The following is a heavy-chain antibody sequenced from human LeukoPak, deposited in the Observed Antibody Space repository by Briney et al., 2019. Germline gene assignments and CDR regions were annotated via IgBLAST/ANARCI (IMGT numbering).Heavy chain of an antibody. Sequence: GGSLRLSCAASGFTFDDYAMHWVRQAPGKGLEWVSGISWNSGSIGYADSVKGRFTISRDNSKNTLYLQMNSLRAEDTAIYYCARDVVSSGWFRGFDCWGQGTLVTVSS. D-gene: IGHD6-19*01. CDR1: GFTFDDYA. CDR3: ARDVVSSGWFRGFDC. V-gene: IGHV3-9*01. CDR2: ISWNSGSI. J-gene: IGHJ4*02.